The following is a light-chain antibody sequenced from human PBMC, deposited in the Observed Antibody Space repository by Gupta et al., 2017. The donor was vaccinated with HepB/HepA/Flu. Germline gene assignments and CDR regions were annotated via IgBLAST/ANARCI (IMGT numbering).Light chain of an antibody. J-gene: IGLJ2*01. CDR2: GKN. CDR1: SLRSYY. CDR3: NYRDSSGNHREVV. V-gene: IGLV3-19*01. Sequence: SSELPQDPAASVALAQPVRITCQGDSLRSYYASWYQQKPGQAPVLVIYGKNNRPSGSPDRFSGSSSGNTASLTITGAQAEDEDDYYCNYRDSSGNHREVVFGGGTKLTVL.